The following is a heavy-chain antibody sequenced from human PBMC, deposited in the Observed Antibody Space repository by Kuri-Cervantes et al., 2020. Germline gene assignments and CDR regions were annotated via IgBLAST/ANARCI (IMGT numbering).Heavy chain of an antibody. D-gene: IGHD3-22*01. CDR1: GFTFSSYG. V-gene: IGHV3-33*01. Sequence: GGCLRLSCAASGFTFSSYGTHWVRQAPGKGLEWVAVIWSDGSNKYYADSVKGRFTIPRDNSKNSLYLQMNSLRAEDTAVYYCARDDGVITMIVEDSHDAFDIWGQGTMVTVSS. CDR2: IWSDGSNK. J-gene: IGHJ3*02. CDR3: ARDDGVITMIVEDSHDAFDI.